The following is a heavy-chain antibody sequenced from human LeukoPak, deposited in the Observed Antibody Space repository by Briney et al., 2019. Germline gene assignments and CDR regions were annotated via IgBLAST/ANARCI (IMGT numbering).Heavy chain of an antibody. CDR2: INSSGSTI. Sequence: PGGSLRLSCAASGFTFSDYYMSWIRQAPGKGLEWVSYINSSGSTIYYADSVKGRFTISRDNAKNSLYLQMNSLRAEDTAVYYCARDLGPITIFGVVIRPYYYYGMDVWGQGTTVTVSS. J-gene: IGHJ6*02. CDR3: ARDLGPITIFGVVIRPYYYYGMDV. D-gene: IGHD3-3*01. V-gene: IGHV3-11*01. CDR1: GFTFSDYY.